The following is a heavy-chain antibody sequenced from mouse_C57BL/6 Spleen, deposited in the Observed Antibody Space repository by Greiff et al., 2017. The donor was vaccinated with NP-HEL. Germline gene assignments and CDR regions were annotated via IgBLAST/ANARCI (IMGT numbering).Heavy chain of an antibody. D-gene: IGHD3-1*01. J-gene: IGHJ2*01. CDR3: ARFGLLYYFDY. CDR1: GYTFTDYY. Sequence: EVQLQQSGPELVKPGASVKISCKASGYTFTDYYMNWVKQSHGKSLEWIGDINPNNGGTSYNQKFKGKATLTVDKSSSTAYMELRSLTSEDSAVYYCARFGLLYYFDYWGQGTTLTVSS. V-gene: IGHV1-26*01. CDR2: INPNNGGT.